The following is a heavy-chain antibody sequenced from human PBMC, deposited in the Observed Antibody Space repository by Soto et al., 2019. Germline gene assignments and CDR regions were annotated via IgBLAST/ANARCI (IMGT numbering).Heavy chain of an antibody. J-gene: IGHJ3*02. V-gene: IGHV1-18*01. CDR2: ISAYNGNT. D-gene: IGHD6-6*01. Sequence: ASVKVSCKASGYTFTSYGISWVRQAPGQGLEWMGWISAYNGNTNYAQKLQGRVTMTTDTSTSTAYMELRSLRSDDTAVYYCARDQLSTLPLAFDIWGQGTMVTVSS. CDR1: GYTFTSYG. CDR3: ARDQLSTLPLAFDI.